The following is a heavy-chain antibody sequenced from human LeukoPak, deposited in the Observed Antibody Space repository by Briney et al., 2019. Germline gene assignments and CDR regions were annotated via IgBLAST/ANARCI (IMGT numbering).Heavy chain of an antibody. J-gene: IGHJ4*02. Sequence: AGGSLRLSCAASGFTFDDYGMSWVRQAPGKGLEWVSAISGSGGSTYYADSVKGRFTISRDNSKNTLYLQMNSLRAEDTAVYYCAKMTLAYCGGDCYYDYWGQGTLVTVSS. CDR2: ISGSGGST. CDR1: GFTFDDYG. CDR3: AKMTLAYCGGDCYYDY. D-gene: IGHD2-21*02. V-gene: IGHV3-23*01.